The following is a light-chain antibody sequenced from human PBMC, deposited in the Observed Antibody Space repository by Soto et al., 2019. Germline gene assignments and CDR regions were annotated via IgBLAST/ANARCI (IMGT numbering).Light chain of an antibody. CDR3: SSYAGRDNYVV. Sequence: QSVLTQPPSASGSPGQSVTISCTGNSSDVGIYNYVSWYQQHPGKAPKLMIYEVSQRPSGVPDRFSGTKSGNTASLTVSGLQDDDEDAYYCSSYAGRDNYVVFGGGTKVTVL. CDR2: EVS. V-gene: IGLV2-8*01. CDR1: SSDVGIYNY. J-gene: IGLJ2*01.